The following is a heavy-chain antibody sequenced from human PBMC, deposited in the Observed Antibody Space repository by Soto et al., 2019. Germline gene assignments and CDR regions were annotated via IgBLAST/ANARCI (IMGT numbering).Heavy chain of an antibody. CDR2: IHHSGPT. V-gene: IGHV4-4*02. CDR1: GDSISGSEW. J-gene: IGHJ4*02. D-gene: IGHD1-20*01. Sequence: QVQLQESGPGLVEPSGTLSLTCNVAGDSISGSEWWSWVRQPPGKGPEWIAEIHHSGPTNYNPSLKSRVTMTVDTSNNQFSLRLSSVTAADTAVYYCAGGGITTVRNDSFDHWGQGTLVTVSS. CDR3: AGGGITTVRNDSFDH.